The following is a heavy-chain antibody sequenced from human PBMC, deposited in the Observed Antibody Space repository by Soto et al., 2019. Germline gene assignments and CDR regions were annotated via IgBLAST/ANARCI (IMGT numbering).Heavy chain of an antibody. D-gene: IGHD6-13*01. CDR2: IRNKAYGYTT. CDR1: GFTFGDHY. CDR3: ATTTLSNTWSDFDS. J-gene: IGHJ4*01. V-gene: IGHV3-72*01. Sequence: EVQLVESGGGLVQPGGSLTLSCAASGFTFGDHYMDCVRQAPGKGLEWVGRIRNKAYGYTTAYAASVKDRFTISRDESTRSVYIQIPSPRTEDTAVYYFATTTLSNTWSDFDSWGHRTLVSVSS.